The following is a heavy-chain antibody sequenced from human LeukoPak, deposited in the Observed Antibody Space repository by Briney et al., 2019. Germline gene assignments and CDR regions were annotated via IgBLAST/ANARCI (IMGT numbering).Heavy chain of an antibody. CDR2: IYYSGST. V-gene: IGHV4-59*01. CDR3: TRGSIAYYYMDV. D-gene: IGHD3-22*01. Sequence: SETLSLTCTVSGGSISSYYWSWIRQPPGKGVEWIGNIYYSGSTNYNPSLKSRVTISVDTSKNQFSLKLSSVTAADTAVYYCTRGSIAYYYMDVWGKGTTVTISS. J-gene: IGHJ6*03. CDR1: GGSISSYY.